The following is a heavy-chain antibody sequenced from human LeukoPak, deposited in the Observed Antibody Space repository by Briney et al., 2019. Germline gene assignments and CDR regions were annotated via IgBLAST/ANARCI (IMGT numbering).Heavy chain of an antibody. J-gene: IGHJ4*02. CDR1: GYTFTSYA. CDR3: ARGGVGSSRITPGATYDY. D-gene: IGHD6-13*01. CDR2: INAGNGNT. V-gene: IGHV1-3*01. Sequence: ASVKVSCKASGYTFTSYAMHWVRQAPGQRLEWMGWINAGNGNTKYSQKFQGRVTITRDTSASTAYMELSSLRSEDTAVYYCARGGVGSSRITPGATYDYWGQGTLVTVSS.